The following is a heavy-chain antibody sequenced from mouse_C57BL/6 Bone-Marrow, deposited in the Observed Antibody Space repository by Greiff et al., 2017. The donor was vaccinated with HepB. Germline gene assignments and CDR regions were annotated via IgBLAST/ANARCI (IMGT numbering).Heavy chain of an antibody. Sequence: EVQLQQSGAELVRPGASVKLSCTASGFNIKDYYMHWVKQRPEQGLEWIGRIDPEDGDTEYAPKFQGKATMTADTSSNTAYLQLSSLTSEDTAVYYCTTDYPGAWFAYWGQGTLVTVSA. CDR2: IDPEDGDT. J-gene: IGHJ3*01. CDR1: GFNIKDYY. D-gene: IGHD1-1*02. V-gene: IGHV14-1*01. CDR3: TTDYPGAWFAY.